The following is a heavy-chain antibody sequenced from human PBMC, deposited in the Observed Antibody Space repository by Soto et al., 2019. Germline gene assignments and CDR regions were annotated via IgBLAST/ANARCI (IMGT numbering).Heavy chain of an antibody. CDR3: AREDIDFWSGWFDY. CDR1: GLTFSSYS. J-gene: IGHJ4*02. D-gene: IGHD3-3*01. CDR2: ISSGSSTI. V-gene: IGHV3-48*02. Sequence: EVQLVESGGGLVQPGGSLRLSCAASGLTFSSYSMNWVRQAPGKGLEGVAYISSGSSTIYYADSVKGRFTISRDNAKNSLYLQMNSLRDEDTAVYYWAREDIDFWSGWFDYWGQGTLVTVSS.